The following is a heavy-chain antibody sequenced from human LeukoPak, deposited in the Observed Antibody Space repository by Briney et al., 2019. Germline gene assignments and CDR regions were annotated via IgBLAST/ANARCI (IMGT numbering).Heavy chain of an antibody. J-gene: IGHJ3*02. Sequence: TRGESLKISCKGSGYSFTNYWIGWVRQMPGKGLEWMGIIYPGDSDTRYSPSFQGQVTISADKSISTAYLQWRSLKASDTAMYYCASGAYCGGDCYSGAFDIWGQGTMVTVSS. V-gene: IGHV5-51*01. D-gene: IGHD2-21*02. CDR1: GYSFTNYW. CDR3: ASGAYCGGDCYSGAFDI. CDR2: IYPGDSDT.